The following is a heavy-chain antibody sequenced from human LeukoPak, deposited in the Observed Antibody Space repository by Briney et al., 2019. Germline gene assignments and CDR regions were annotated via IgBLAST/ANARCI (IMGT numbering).Heavy chain of an antibody. D-gene: IGHD6-13*01. V-gene: IGHV4-38-2*02. CDR2: IYHSGST. CDR1: GYSISSGYY. Sequence: SETLSLTCTVSGYSISSGYYWGWIRQPPGKGLEWIGSIYHSGSTYYNPSLKSRVTISVDTSKNQFSLKLSSVTAADTAVYYCARGSSNFDPWGQGTLVTVSS. J-gene: IGHJ5*02. CDR3: ARGSSNFDP.